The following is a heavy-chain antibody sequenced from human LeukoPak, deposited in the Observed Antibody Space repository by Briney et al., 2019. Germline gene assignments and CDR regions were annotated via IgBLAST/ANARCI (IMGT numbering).Heavy chain of an antibody. Sequence: GGSLRLSCAASGFTFSSYEMNWVRQAPGKGLEWVSYTSSSGSTIYYADSVKGRFTISRDNAKNSLYLQMNSLRAENTAVYYCARVYDSSGYYWGFDYWGQGTLVTVSS. CDR3: ARVYDSSGYYWGFDY. V-gene: IGHV3-48*03. J-gene: IGHJ4*02. CDR2: TSSSGSTI. CDR1: GFTFSSYE. D-gene: IGHD3-22*01.